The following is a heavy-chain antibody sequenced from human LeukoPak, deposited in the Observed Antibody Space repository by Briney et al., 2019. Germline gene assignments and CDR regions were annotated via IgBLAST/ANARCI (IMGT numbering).Heavy chain of an antibody. J-gene: IGHJ4*02. CDR2: ISSGGNTI. Sequence: HPGGSLRLSCAASGFTFSSYEMNWVRQAPGKGLEWVSYISSGGNTIYYADSVKGRFTISRDNAKNSLYLQMNSLRAEDTAVYYCAREGTGMVSFDYWGQGTLVTASS. CDR3: AREGTGMVSFDY. V-gene: IGHV3-48*03. CDR1: GFTFSSYE. D-gene: IGHD5-18*01.